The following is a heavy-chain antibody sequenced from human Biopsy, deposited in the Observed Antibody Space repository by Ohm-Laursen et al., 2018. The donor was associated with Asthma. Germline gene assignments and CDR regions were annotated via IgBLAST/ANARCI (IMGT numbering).Heavy chain of an antibody. CDR3: ARASVAASSNWFDP. D-gene: IGHD6-19*01. J-gene: IGHJ5*02. Sequence: SQTLSLTCAVSSASIMTDDHYWSWLRQAPGKGLDWFGYIHYSGSTYYNPGLKGGVTIAVDTTKSQFFLNLSSVTAAVTAVYYCARASVAASSNWFDPWGQGTLVTVSS. CDR2: IHYSGST. CDR1: SASIMTDDHY. V-gene: IGHV4-30-4*01.